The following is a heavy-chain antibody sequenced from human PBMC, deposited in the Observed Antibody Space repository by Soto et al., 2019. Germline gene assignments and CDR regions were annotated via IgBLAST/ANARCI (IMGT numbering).Heavy chain of an antibody. D-gene: IGHD2-15*01. CDR3: ERWGKEYCSGGSCSQHDYSYGMDV. CDR1: GYTFTDHY. V-gene: IGHV1-2*02. CDR2: INPKSGDT. Sequence: ASVKVSCKSSGYTFTDHYIHWVRQAPGPGLEWMGWINPKSGDTNYAQKFQGSDTMTRDTSISTAYLDPSELSSNDTAMNFCERWGKEYCSGGSCSQHDYSYGMDVWGQGTTVTVSS. J-gene: IGHJ6*02.